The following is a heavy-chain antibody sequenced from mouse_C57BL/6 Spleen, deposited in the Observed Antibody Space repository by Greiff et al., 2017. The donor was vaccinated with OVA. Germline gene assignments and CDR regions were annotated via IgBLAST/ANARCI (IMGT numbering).Heavy chain of an antibody. CDR1: GYTFTDYE. V-gene: IGHV1-15*01. D-gene: IGHD2-2*01. CDR2: IDPETGGT. CDR3: TRETMVTKNYAMDY. J-gene: IGHJ4*01. Sequence: VQRVESGAELVRPGASVTLSCKASGYTFTDYEMHWVKQTPVHGLEWIGAIDPETGGTAYNQKFKGKAILTADKSSSTAYMELRSLTSEDSPVYYCTRETMVTKNYAMDYWGQGTSVTVSS.